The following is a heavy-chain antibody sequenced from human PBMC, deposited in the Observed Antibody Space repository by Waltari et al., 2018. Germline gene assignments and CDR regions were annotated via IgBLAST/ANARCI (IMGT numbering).Heavy chain of an antibody. Sequence: VQLQQWGAGLLKPSETLSLTCAVYGGSFSGYYWSWIRQPPGKGLEWVSAISGSGGSTYYADSVKGRFTISRDNSKNTLYLQMNSLRAEDTAVYYCAKDSYYDFWSGYPTLDYWGQGTLVTVSS. D-gene: IGHD3-3*01. CDR2: ISGSGGST. V-gene: IGHV3-23*01. CDR3: AKDSYYDFWSGYPTLDY. J-gene: IGHJ4*02. CDR1: GGSFSGYY.